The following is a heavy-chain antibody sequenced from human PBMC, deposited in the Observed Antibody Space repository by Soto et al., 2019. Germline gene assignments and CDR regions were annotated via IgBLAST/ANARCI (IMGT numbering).Heavy chain of an antibody. V-gene: IGHV4-59*01. Sequence: QVQLQESGPGLVKPSDTLSLTCTVSGGSISSYYWSWIRQPPGKGLEWIGYIYYSGSTNYNPSLKSRVTISVDTSKDQFTLKLSSVPSEATAVYYCARIDGRGAFDIWGQGTMVTVSS. CDR3: ARIDGRGAFDI. J-gene: IGHJ3*02. CDR2: IYYSGST. CDR1: GGSISSYY.